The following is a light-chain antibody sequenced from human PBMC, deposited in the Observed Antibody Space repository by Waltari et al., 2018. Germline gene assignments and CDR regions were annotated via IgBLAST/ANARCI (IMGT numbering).Light chain of an antibody. CDR3: QQYNNWPPMYT. CDR2: GAS. V-gene: IGKV3-15*01. Sequence: EIVMTQSPATLSVSPGERATLSCRASQSVSSNLAWYQQKPGQAPRLLIYGASTRATGIPAMFSGSGSGTEFILTISSLQSEDFAVYYCQQYNNWPPMYTFGQGTKLEIK. J-gene: IGKJ2*01. CDR1: QSVSSN.